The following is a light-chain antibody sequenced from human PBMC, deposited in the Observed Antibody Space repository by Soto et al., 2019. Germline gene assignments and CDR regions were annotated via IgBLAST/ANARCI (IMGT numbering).Light chain of an antibody. CDR2: CAS. V-gene: IGKV3-20*01. CDR1: QSVSSSY. CDR3: QQYGSSLRT. J-gene: IGKJ1*01. Sequence: EVALTQSPGPLSLSPGERATLSCRASQSVSSSYLAWYQQKPGQAPRLLIYCASSRATGIPDRFSGSGSGTDFTLTISRLEPEDFAVYYCQQYGSSLRTCGQGTKVEIK.